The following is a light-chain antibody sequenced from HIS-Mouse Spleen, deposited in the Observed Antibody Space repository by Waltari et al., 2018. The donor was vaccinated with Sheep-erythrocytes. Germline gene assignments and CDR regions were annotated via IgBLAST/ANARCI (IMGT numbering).Light chain of an antibody. V-gene: IGKV3-11*01. CDR3: QQRSNWPQPWT. Sequence: EIVLTQSPATLSLSPGEIATLSCRASQMFSSSLAWYQQKPGQAPRLLIYDATNRATGIPARFSGSGSGTDFTLTISSLEPEDFAVYYCQQRSNWPQPWTFGQGTKVEIK. CDR1: QMFSSS. CDR2: DAT. J-gene: IGKJ1*01.